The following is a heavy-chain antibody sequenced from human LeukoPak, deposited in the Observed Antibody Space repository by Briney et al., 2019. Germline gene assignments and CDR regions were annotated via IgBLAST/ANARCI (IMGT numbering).Heavy chain of an antibody. CDR2: ISSSSSYT. CDR3: ARVVVVLLNAFDI. V-gene: IGHV3-21*01. Sequence: PGGSLRLSCAASGFTFSSYSMNWVRQAPGKGLEWVSSISSSSSYTYYADSVKGQFTISRDNAKNSLYLQMNGLRAEDTAVYYCARVVVVLLNAFDIWGQGTMVTVSS. CDR1: GFTFSSYS. D-gene: IGHD2-21*01. J-gene: IGHJ3*02.